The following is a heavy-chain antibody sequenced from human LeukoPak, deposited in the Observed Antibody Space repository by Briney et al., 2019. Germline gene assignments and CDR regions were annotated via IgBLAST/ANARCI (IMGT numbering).Heavy chain of an antibody. D-gene: IGHD6-19*01. J-gene: IGHJ4*02. Sequence: PGGSLRLSCAASGFTFSSYAMSWVRQAPGKGLEWVSAISGSGDTTYYADSVEGRFTISRDNSKNTLYLQMNSLRAEDTAVYYCAKSGFYNSGWHRYFDYWGQGTLVTVSA. CDR3: AKSGFYNSGWHRYFDY. CDR2: ISGSGDTT. CDR1: GFTFSSYA. V-gene: IGHV3-23*01.